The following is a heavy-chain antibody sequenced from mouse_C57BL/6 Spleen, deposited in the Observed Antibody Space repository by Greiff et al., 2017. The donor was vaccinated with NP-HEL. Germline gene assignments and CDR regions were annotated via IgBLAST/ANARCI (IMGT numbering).Heavy chain of an antibody. J-gene: IGHJ1*03. CDR3: ARYGGNYWYFDV. CDR2: IDPSDSYT. Sequence: QVQLQQSGAELVKPGASVKLSCKASGYTFTSYWMHWVKQRPGQGLEWIGEIDPSDSYTNYNQKFKGKSTLTVDKSSSTAYMQLSSLTSEDSAVYYCARYGGNYWYFDVWGTGTTVTVSS. D-gene: IGHD1-1*01. CDR1: GYTFTSYW. V-gene: IGHV1-69*01.